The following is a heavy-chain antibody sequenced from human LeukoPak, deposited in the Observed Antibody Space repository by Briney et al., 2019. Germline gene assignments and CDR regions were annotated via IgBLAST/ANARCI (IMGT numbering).Heavy chain of an antibody. Sequence: SGTLSLTCTVSGGSISSTNWWTWVRQTPGKGLEWIGEIYHSGSTNYNPSLKSRVTISVDKSKNQFSLRLSSVTAADTAVYYCLRGGDYHFDYWGQGTLVTVSS. V-gene: IGHV4-4*02. CDR2: IYHSGST. CDR1: GGSISSTNW. D-gene: IGHD2-21*02. CDR3: LRGGDYHFDY. J-gene: IGHJ4*02.